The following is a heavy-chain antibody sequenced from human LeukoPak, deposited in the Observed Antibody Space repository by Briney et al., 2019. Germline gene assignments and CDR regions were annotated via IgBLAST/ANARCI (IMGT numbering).Heavy chain of an antibody. D-gene: IGHD5-24*01. Sequence: GGSLRLSCAASGFTFSSYSMNWVRQAPGKGLEWVSSISSSSSYIYYADSVKGRFTISRDNAKNSLYLPMNSLRAEDTDVYYCARERDGYNLFDYWGQGTLVTVSS. J-gene: IGHJ4*02. V-gene: IGHV3-21*01. CDR3: ARERDGYNLFDY. CDR1: GFTFSSYS. CDR2: ISSSSSYI.